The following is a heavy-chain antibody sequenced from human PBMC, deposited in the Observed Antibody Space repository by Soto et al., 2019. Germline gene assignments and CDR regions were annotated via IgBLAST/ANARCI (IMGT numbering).Heavy chain of an antibody. CDR1: GFTFSSYG. Sequence: QVQLVESGGGVVQPGRSLRLSCAASGFTFSSYGMHWVRQAPGKGLEWVAVISYAGSNKYYADSVKGRFTISRDNSKITLYLQMNSLRAEDTAVYYCAKDLLGPGRAYGMDVWGQGTTVTVSS. V-gene: IGHV3-30*18. CDR2: ISYAGSNK. CDR3: AKDLLGPGRAYGMDV. D-gene: IGHD7-27*01. J-gene: IGHJ6*02.